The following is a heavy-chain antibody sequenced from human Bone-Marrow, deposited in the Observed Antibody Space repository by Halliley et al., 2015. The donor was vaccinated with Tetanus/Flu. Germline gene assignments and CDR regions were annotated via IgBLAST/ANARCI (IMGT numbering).Heavy chain of an antibody. D-gene: IGHD1-26*01. CDR1: GGSISSYC. J-gene: IGHJ4*02. CDR3: ARGGQVGSGAFDY. CDR2: IYYSGST. V-gene: IGHV4-59*01. Sequence: TLSLTCTVSGGSISSYCWSWIRQSPGKGLEWIGYIYYSGSTNYNPSLKSRVTISVDTSKNQFSLKLSSVTAADTAVYYCARGGQVGSGAFDYWGQGTLVTVSS.